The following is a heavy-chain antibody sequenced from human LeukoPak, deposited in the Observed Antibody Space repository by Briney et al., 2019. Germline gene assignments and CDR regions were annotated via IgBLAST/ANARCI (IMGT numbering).Heavy chain of an antibody. J-gene: IGHJ4*02. V-gene: IGHV1-3*01. CDR2: INAGNGNT. D-gene: IGHD6-13*01. CDR1: GYTFTSYA. CDR3: ARGLGQQLVSPFDY. Sequence: GASVKVSCKASGYTFTSYAMHWVRQAPGQGLEWMGWINAGNGNTKYSQKFQGRVTITRDTSASTAYMELSSLRSEDTAVYYCARGLGQQLVSPFDYWGQGTLVTVSS.